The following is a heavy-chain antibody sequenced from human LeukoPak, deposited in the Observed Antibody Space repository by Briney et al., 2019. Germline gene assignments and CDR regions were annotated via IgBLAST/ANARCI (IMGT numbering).Heavy chain of an antibody. CDR1: GFTFSSYW. J-gene: IGHJ4*02. D-gene: IGHD2-2*01. Sequence: PGGSLRLSCAASGFTFSSYWMHWVRQAPGKGLVWVSRINSDGSSTSYADPVKGRFTISRDNAKSTLYLQMNSLRAEDTAVYYCARDRYCSSTSCHGASFDYWGQGTLVTVSS. V-gene: IGHV3-74*01. CDR3: ARDRYCSSTSCHGASFDY. CDR2: INSDGSST.